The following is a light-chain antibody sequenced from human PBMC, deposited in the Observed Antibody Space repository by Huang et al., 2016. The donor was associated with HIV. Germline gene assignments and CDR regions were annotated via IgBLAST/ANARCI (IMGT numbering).Light chain of an antibody. CDR1: QSVLYRSNNKNY. Sequence: DIVMTQYPDSLAVSLGERATINCKSSQSVLYRSNNKNYLAWDQQKPGQPPKLLIYWASTRESGVPDRFTGSGSGTDFSLTISSLQAEDVAVYYCQQYDTSPWTFGQGTKVEIK. V-gene: IGKV4-1*01. J-gene: IGKJ1*01. CDR2: WAS. CDR3: QQYDTSPWT.